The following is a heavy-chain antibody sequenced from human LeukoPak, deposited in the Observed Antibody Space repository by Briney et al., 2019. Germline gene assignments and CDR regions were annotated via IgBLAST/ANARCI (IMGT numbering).Heavy chain of an antibody. D-gene: IGHD2-2*01. CDR2: IKSKTDGGTT. Sequence: GGSLRLSCAASGFTFSNAWMSWVRQAPGKGLEWVGRIKSKTDGGTTDYAAPVKGRFTISRDDSKNTLYLQMNSLKTEDTAVHYCTTDSREDIVVVPATTLDYWGQGTLVTVSS. V-gene: IGHV3-15*01. J-gene: IGHJ4*02. CDR3: TTDSREDIVVVPATTLDY. CDR1: GFTFSNAW.